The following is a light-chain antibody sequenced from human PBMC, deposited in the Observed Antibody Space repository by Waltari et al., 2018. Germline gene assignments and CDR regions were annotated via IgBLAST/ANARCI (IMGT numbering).Light chain of an antibody. CDR3: SSYTSSSTWV. CDR2: EVS. J-gene: IGLJ2*01. CDR1: SSDVGSYNR. Sequence: QSALTQPPSVSGSPGQSVTISCTGTSSDVGSYNRVSWYQQPPGTTPKLVIYEVSNRPSGVSDRFSGSKSGNTASLTISGLQAEDEADYYCSSYTSSSTWVFGGGTKLTVL. V-gene: IGLV2-18*02.